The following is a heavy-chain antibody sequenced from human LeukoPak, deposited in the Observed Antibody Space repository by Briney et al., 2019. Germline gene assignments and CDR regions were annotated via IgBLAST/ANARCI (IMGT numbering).Heavy chain of an antibody. Sequence: GGSLRLSCVASGFTFNSYAMNWVRQAPGKGLEWASTITGSGGTTYYADSVKGRFTISRDNSKNTLYLQMNSLRAEDTAIYYCAKLFGSYYFDHWGQGTLVTVSS. J-gene: IGHJ4*02. CDR3: AKLFGSYYFDH. V-gene: IGHV3-23*01. CDR2: ITGSGGTT. D-gene: IGHD3-16*01. CDR1: GFTFNSYA.